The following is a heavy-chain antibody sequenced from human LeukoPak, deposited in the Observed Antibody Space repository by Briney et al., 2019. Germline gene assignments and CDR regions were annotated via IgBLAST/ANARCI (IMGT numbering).Heavy chain of an antibody. CDR3: ARSHFGWHVVPI. D-gene: IGHD3-9*01. Sequence: SETLSLTCTVSGGSISSYYWSWIRQPPGKGLEWIGYIYYSGSTNYNPSLKSRVTISVDTSKNQFSLKLSSVTAADTAVYYSARSHFGWHVVPIWGQGTLVTVSS. J-gene: IGHJ4*02. V-gene: IGHV4-59*01. CDR2: IYYSGST. CDR1: GGSISSYY.